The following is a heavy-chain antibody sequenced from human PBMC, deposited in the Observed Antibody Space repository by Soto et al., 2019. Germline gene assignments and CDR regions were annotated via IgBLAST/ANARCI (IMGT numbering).Heavy chain of an antibody. CDR2: IHYSGST. D-gene: IGHD6-19*01. V-gene: IGHV4-59*01. CDR1: GGSISSYY. Sequence: SDTLSLTCTVSGGSISSYYWSWFRQPPGQGLEWIGYIHYSGSTNYNPSLKSRVTISLDTSKNQFSLKLSSVTAADTAVYYCVRDNIGCSTLDYWGQGTLVTVSS. J-gene: IGHJ4*02. CDR3: VRDNIGCSTLDY.